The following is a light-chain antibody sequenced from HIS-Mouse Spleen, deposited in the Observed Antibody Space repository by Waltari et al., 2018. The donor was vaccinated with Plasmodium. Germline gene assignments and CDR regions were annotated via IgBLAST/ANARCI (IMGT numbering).Light chain of an antibody. CDR1: QSVSSN. CDR2: GAS. V-gene: IGKV3-15*01. CDR3: QQYNNWSFT. Sequence: EIVMTQSPATLSVSPGERATLSCRASQSVSSNLAWYQQKPGKALRLRIYGASTRATGIPARFSGSGSGTEFTLTISSLQSEDFAVYYCQQYNNWSFTFGPGTKVDIK. J-gene: IGKJ3*01.